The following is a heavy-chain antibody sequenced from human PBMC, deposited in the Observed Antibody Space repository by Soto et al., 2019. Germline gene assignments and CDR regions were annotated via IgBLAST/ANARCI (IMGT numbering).Heavy chain of an antibody. CDR2: IIPIFGTA. CDR3: ARGYLLSSSIFYGMDV. J-gene: IGHJ6*02. D-gene: IGHD6-6*01. CDR1: GGTFSSYA. Sequence: GASVMVPCKASGGTFSSYAINWVRQAPGQGLEWVGGIIPIFGTANYAQKFQGRVTITADKSTSTAHMELSSLRAEESAVYYCARGYLLSSSIFYGMDVLGQGTTVTVP. V-gene: IGHV1-69*06.